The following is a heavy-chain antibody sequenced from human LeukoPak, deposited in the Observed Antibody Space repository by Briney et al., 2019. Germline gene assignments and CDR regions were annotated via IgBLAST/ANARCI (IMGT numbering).Heavy chain of an antibody. J-gene: IGHJ4*02. CDR3: ARDMGSYSSSWYSRVLDY. V-gene: IGHV1-2*02. CDR1: GYTFTGYY. D-gene: IGHD6-13*01. CDR2: INPNSGGT. Sequence: ASVKVSCKASGYTFTGYYMHWVRQAPGQGREWMGWINPNSGGTNYAQKFQGRVTITRDTSISTAYMELSRLKSDDTAVYYCARDMGSYSSSWYSRVLDYWGQGTLVTVSS.